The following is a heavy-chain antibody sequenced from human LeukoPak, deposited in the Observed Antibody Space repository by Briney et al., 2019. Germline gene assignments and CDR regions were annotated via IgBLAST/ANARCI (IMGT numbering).Heavy chain of an antibody. CDR3: ARAAVIAVAETIDY. CDR1: GFSLSAYW. V-gene: IGHV3-7*01. CDR2: INRDGSQK. J-gene: IGHJ4*02. D-gene: IGHD6-19*01. Sequence: PGGSLRLSCAASGFSLSAYWMTWVRQAPGKGLEWVANINRDGSQKDHVDSVKGRFTISRDNSKNTLYLQMNSLRAEDTAVYYCARAAVIAVAETIDYWGQGTLVTVSS.